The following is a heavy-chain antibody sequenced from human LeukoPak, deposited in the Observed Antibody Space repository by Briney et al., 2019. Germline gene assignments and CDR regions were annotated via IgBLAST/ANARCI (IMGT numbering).Heavy chain of an antibody. V-gene: IGHV4-39*01. Sequence: SETLSLTCTVSGGSISSSSYYWGWIRQPPGKGLEWIGSIYYSGSTYYNPSLKSRVTISVDTSKNQFSLKLSSVTAADTAVYYCVGYSSGRFDYWGQGTLVTVSS. CDR3: VGYSSGRFDY. J-gene: IGHJ4*02. CDR2: IYYSGST. CDR1: GGSISSSSYY. D-gene: IGHD6-19*01.